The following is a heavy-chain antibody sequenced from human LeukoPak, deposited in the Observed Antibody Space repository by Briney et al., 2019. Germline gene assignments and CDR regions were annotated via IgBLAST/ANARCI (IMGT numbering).Heavy chain of an antibody. CDR1: GGSISSGGYY. V-gene: IGHV4-30-2*01. J-gene: IGHJ3*02. D-gene: IGHD3-22*01. CDR3: ARDRQYDSSGYYRGDAFDI. Sequence: SETLSLTCTVSGGSISSGGYYWSWIRQPPGKGLEWIGYIYHSGSTYYNPSLKSRVTISVDRSKNQSSLKLSSVTAADTAVYYCARDRQYDSSGYYRGDAFDIWGQGTMVTVSS. CDR2: IYHSGST.